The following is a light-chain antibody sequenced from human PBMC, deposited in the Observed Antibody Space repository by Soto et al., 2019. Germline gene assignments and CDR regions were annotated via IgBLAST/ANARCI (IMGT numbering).Light chain of an antibody. CDR3: QQYVSSPSFT. CDR1: QSVSSSY. V-gene: IGKV3-20*01. J-gene: IGKJ3*01. Sequence: EIVLTQSPGTLSLSQGERATLSCRASQSVSSSYVAWYQQTPGQAPRLLIYGAYSRATVIPDRFSGSGSVTDFTLTISRLEPEEFEVYYCQQYVSSPSFTFGPGTKVDIK. CDR2: GAY.